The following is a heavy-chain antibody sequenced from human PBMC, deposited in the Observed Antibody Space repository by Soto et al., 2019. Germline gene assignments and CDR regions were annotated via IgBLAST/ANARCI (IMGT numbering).Heavy chain of an antibody. D-gene: IGHD6-13*01. CDR3: ARRPALAQHPYDYYGMDV. J-gene: IGHJ6*02. V-gene: IGHV1-2*02. CDR2: INPNSGGT. Sequence: ASVKVSCKASGYTFTCYYMHWVRQAPGQGLEWMGWINPNSGGTNYAQKFQGRVPMTRDTSTSTAYMELSRLRSDDTAVYYCARRPALAQHPYDYYGMDVWGQGTTVTVSS. CDR1: GYTFTCYY.